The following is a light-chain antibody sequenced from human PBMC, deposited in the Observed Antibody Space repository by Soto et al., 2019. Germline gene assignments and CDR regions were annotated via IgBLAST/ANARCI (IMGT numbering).Light chain of an antibody. CDR1: SSDVGGYNY. CDR3: SSYTSSNTHV. J-gene: IGLJ1*01. CDR2: DVS. V-gene: IGLV2-14*01. Sequence: QSSLTQPASVSASPGQSITISCTGTSSDVGGYNYVSWYQQHPGKAPKLMIYDVSNRPSGVSDRFSGSKSGNAASLTISELQAEDEADYYCSSYTSSNTHVFGTGTKVTVL.